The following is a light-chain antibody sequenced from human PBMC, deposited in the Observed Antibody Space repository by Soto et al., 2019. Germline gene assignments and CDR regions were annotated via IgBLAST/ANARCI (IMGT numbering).Light chain of an antibody. CDR1: QSVSSSY. J-gene: IGKJ4*01. V-gene: IGKV3-20*01. CDR3: QQYDSSLGLT. Sequence: EIVLTQSPGTLSLSPGERATLSCRASQSVSSSYLAWYKQKPGQAPRLLIYGASSRATGIPDRFSGSGSWTDFTLTISRLEPEDFAVYYCQQYDSSLGLTCGGGTKVEIK. CDR2: GAS.